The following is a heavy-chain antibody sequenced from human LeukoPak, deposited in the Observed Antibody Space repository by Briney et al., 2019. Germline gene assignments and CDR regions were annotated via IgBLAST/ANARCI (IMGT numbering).Heavy chain of an antibody. V-gene: IGHV3-23*01. CDR2: ISGSGGST. CDR1: GFTFSSYA. D-gene: IGHD3-22*01. Sequence: GSLRLSCAASGFTFSSYAMSWVRQAPGKGLEWVSAISGSGGSTYYADSVKGRFTISRDNSKNTLYLQMNSLRAEDTAVYYCAKDLRDSSGYYQYYFDYWGQGTLVTVSS. J-gene: IGHJ4*02. CDR3: AKDLRDSSGYYQYYFDY.